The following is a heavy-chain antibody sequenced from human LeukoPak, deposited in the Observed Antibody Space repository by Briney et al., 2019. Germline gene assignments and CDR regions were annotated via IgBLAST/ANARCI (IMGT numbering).Heavy chain of an antibody. D-gene: IGHD3-10*01. CDR3: ARARYDSGSYYFYYYGMDV. Sequence: SETLSLTCSVSSDSISNYYWSWIRQPPGKGLEWIGFINDRGSTKHNPSLKSRVTISVDTSKNHFSLRLRLSSVTAADTAVYYCARARYDSGSYYFYYYGMDVWGQGTTVTVSS. J-gene: IGHJ6*02. CDR2: INDRGST. V-gene: IGHV4-59*01. CDR1: SDSISNYY.